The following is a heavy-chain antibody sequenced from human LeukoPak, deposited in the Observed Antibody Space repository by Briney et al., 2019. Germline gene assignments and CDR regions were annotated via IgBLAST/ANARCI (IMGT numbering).Heavy chain of an antibody. CDR1: GGSFSGYY. Sequence: SETLSLTCAVYGGSFSGYYWSWIRQPPGKGLEWVGEINHSGSTNYNPSLKSRVTISVDTSKNQFSLKLSSVTAADTAVYYCARGYGSGSRGYYFDYWGQGTLVTVSS. V-gene: IGHV4-34*01. CDR2: INHSGST. CDR3: ARGYGSGSRGYYFDY. D-gene: IGHD3-10*01. J-gene: IGHJ4*02.